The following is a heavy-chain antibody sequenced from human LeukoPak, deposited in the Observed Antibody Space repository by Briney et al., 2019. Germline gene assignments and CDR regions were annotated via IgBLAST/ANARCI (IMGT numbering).Heavy chain of an antibody. CDR2: ISTTSRYI. D-gene: IGHD4-17*01. Sequence: GGSLRLSCAASGFTFSNYYMNWVRQAPGKGLEWVSSISTTSRYIYYADSVKDRFTISRDNAKNSLYLQMDSLRAEDTAVYYCARDTNDYVDYYFYMDVWGKGTTVTVSS. V-gene: IGHV3-21*01. CDR1: GFTFSNYY. J-gene: IGHJ6*03. CDR3: ARDTNDYVDYYFYMDV.